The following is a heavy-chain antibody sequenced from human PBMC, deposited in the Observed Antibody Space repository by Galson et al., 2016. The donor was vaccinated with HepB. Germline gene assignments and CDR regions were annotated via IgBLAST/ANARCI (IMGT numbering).Heavy chain of an antibody. Sequence: ETLSLTCSVSGASITSDSWWSWVRQPPEKGLEWIVEVFHSGRNNFNPSLKSLLTISVDKSKNDFSLNLSSVTAADTAIYYCARAVTETTFDYWGQGTLVTVSS. CDR1: GASITSDSW. CDR3: ARAVTETTFDY. CDR2: VFHSGRN. V-gene: IGHV4-4*02. J-gene: IGHJ4*02. D-gene: IGHD1-20*01.